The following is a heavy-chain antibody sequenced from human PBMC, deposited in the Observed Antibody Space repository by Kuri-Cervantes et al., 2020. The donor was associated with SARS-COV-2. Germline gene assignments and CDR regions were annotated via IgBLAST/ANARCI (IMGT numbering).Heavy chain of an antibody. V-gene: IGHV3-30*04. CDR3: ARGQIPAFHFDY. J-gene: IGHJ4*02. CDR2: ISYDGTNQ. D-gene: IGHD2-2*01. Sequence: GGSLRLSCAASGLTFSTYATYWVRQTPGKGLEWVALISYDGTNQYYTDSVKGRFTISRDNSKNTLFLQMNSLTAEDTAVYFCARGQIPAFHFDYWGQGALVTVSS. CDR1: GLTFSTYA.